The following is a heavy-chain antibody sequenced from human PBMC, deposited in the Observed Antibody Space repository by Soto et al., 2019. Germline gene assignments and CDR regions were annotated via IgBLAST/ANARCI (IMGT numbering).Heavy chain of an antibody. CDR1: GFTFSSYG. CDR2: ISYDGSNK. CDR3: AKDRGYCSSTSCYTPMYYYYYGMDV. Sequence: QVQLVESGGGVVQPGRSLRLSCAASGFTFSSYGMHWVRQAPGKGLEWVAVISYDGSNKYYADSVKGRFTISRDNSKNTLYLQMNSLRAEDTAVYYCAKDRGYCSSTSCYTPMYYYYYGMDVWGQGTTVTVSS. D-gene: IGHD2-2*02. J-gene: IGHJ6*02. V-gene: IGHV3-30*18.